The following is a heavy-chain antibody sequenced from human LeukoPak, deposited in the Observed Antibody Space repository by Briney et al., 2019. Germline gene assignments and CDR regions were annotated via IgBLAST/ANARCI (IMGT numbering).Heavy chain of an antibody. D-gene: IGHD2-2*01. J-gene: IGHJ4*02. CDR3: ARDACSTTNCYLAY. CDR1: GFTFSNYN. CDR2: ISSSSSYI. V-gene: IGHV3-21*01. Sequence: GGSLRLSCAASGFTFSNYNMNCVRQAPGKGLEWVSSISSSSSYIYYADSVKGRFTISSDNAKNSLYLQMNSLRAEDTAVYYCARDACSTTNCYLAYWGQGTLVTVSS.